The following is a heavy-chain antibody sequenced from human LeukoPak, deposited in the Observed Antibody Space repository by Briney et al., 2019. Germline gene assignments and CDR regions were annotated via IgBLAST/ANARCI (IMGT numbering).Heavy chain of an antibody. CDR2: ISSKSGSI. Sequence: PGGSLRLSCAASGFTFDDFAMQWVRQAPGKVLEWVSGISSKSGSIGYADSVKGRFTISRDNAKNSLYLQMNSLRAEDTALYYCAKATGMGAFDIWGQGTMVTVSS. CDR1: GFTFDDFA. CDR3: AKATGMGAFDI. V-gene: IGHV3-9*01. D-gene: IGHD3-10*01. J-gene: IGHJ3*02.